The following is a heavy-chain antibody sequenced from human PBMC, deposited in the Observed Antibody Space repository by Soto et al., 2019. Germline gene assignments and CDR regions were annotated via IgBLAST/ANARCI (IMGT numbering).Heavy chain of an antibody. D-gene: IGHD6-13*01. J-gene: IGHJ6*02. CDR1: AGSISSGGYY. CDR3: ARGLLYSSSWYGAYYYGMDV. V-gene: IGHV4-31*03. Sequence: SETLSLTCTLSAGSISSGGYYWSWIRQHPGKGLEWIGYIYYSGSTYYNPSLKSRVTISVDTSKNQFSLKLSSVTAADTAVYYCARGLLYSSSWYGAYYYGMDVCGQGTTVTVSS. CDR2: IYYSGST.